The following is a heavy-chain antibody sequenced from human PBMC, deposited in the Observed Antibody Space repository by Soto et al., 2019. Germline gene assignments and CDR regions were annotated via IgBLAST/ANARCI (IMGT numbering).Heavy chain of an antibody. Sequence: SETLSLTCAVSGGSISGGGFSWSWIRQPPGKGLEWIGYILHTGGTQYNPSLKGRFTISRDNSKNTLYLQMNSLRAEDTAVYYCARKGGTFGASWFDPWGQGTLVTVSS. V-gene: IGHV4-30-2*01. CDR1: GGSISGGGFS. CDR3: ARKGGTFGASWFDP. CDR2: ILHTGGT. D-gene: IGHD3-3*01. J-gene: IGHJ5*02.